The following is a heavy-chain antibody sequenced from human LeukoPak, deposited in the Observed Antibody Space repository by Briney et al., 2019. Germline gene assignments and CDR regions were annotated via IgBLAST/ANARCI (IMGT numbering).Heavy chain of an antibody. CDR3: GGYSSLDH. CDR1: GFSFSNNY. V-gene: IGHV3-53*01. CDR2: IYSGGDK. Sequence: GGSLRLSCAASGFSFSNNYMSWVRQAPGKGLEWVSLIYSGGDKRYAASVKGRFTISRDNSKNTRYLQMDSLRVEDTAVYYCGGYSSLDHWGQGTLVTVSS. J-gene: IGHJ4*02. D-gene: IGHD3-22*01.